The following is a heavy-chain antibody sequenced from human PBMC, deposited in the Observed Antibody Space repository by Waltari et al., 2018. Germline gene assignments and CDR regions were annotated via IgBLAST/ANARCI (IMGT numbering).Heavy chain of an antibody. D-gene: IGHD6-19*01. J-gene: IGHJ3*02. CDR3: AREGVAGTETATGAFDI. Sequence: QVQLVQSGAEVKKPGSSVKVSCKASGGPFSSYAISWVRQAPGPGREWMGGIIPIFGTANYAQKFQGRVTITADESTSTAYMELSSLRSEDTAVYYCAREGVAGTETATGAFDIWGQGTMVTVSS. CDR2: IIPIFGTA. V-gene: IGHV1-69*01. CDR1: GGPFSSYA.